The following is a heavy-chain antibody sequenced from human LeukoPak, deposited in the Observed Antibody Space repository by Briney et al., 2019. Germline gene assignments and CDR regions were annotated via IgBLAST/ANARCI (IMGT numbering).Heavy chain of an antibody. D-gene: IGHD3-3*01. CDR3: ASQLLDWGGTFYSDYYMDV. CDR1: GYTFTAFG. J-gene: IGHJ6*03. CDR2: ISAYNGAT. Sequence: GASVKVSCKASGYTFTAFGIGWVRQAPGQGLEWMGWISAYNGATSYAQKFQGRVTLTTDASTTTAYMELRSLAYDDTAVYYCASQLLDWGGTFYSDYYMDVWGKGTTVIVSS. V-gene: IGHV1-18*01.